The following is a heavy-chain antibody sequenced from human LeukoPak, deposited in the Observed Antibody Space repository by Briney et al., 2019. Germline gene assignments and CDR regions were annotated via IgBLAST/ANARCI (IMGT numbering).Heavy chain of an antibody. J-gene: IGHJ5*02. V-gene: IGHV3-23*01. Sequence: GGSLRLSCAASGFTFSSYAMSWVRQAPGKGLEWVSAISGSGVSTYYADSVKGRFTISRDNSKNTLYLQMNSLRAEDTAVYYCAKDGVVVPAAMGNWFDPWGQGTLVTVSS. CDR1: GFTFSSYA. D-gene: IGHD2-2*01. CDR3: AKDGVVVPAAMGNWFDP. CDR2: ISGSGVST.